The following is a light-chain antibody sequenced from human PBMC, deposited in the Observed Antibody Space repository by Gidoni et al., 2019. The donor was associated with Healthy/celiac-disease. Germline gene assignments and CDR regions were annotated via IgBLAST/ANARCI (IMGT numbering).Light chain of an antibody. CDR2: GAS. J-gene: IGKJ1*01. CDR1: QSVSSN. V-gene: IGKV3-15*01. Sequence: EIVMTQSPATLSVSPGARATLSCRASQSVSSNLVWYQQKPGQAPRLLIYGASTRATGIPARFSGSGSGTEFTLTISSLQSEDFVVYYCQQYNNWPPIWTFGQGTKVEIK. CDR3: QQYNNWPPIWT.